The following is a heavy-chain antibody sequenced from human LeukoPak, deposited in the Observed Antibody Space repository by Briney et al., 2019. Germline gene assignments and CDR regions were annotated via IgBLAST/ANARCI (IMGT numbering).Heavy chain of an antibody. J-gene: IGHJ4*02. V-gene: IGHV4-59*01. D-gene: IGHD3-22*01. CDR3: AGGHSSGYYYFDY. CDR1: GGSINNYY. CDR2: IYYSGST. Sequence: SETLSLTCTVSGGSINNYYWSWIRQPPGKGLEWIGHIYYSGSTNYNPSLKSRLTISVDTSKKQFSLRLSSVTAADTAVYYCAGGHSSGYYYFDYWGQGTLVTVSS.